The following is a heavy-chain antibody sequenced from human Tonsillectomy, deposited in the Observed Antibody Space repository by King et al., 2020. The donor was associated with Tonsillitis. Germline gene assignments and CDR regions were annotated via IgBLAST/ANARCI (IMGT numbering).Heavy chain of an antibody. CDR3: ARGGWRLPNYHRNRGDWFDP. Sequence: VQLQQWGAGLLKPSETLSLTCAVYGGSFSGYYWSWLRQPPGKGLEWIGEINHSGSTNYNPSLKSRVTISVDTSKNQFSLKLSSVTAADTAVYYCARGGWRLPNYHRNRGDWFDPWGQGTLVTVSS. V-gene: IGHV4-34*01. J-gene: IGHJ5*02. CDR2: INHSGST. CDR1: GGSFSGYY. D-gene: IGHD5-24*01.